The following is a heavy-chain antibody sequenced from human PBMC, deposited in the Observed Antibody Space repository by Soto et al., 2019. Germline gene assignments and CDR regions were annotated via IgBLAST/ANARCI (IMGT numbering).Heavy chain of an antibody. D-gene: IGHD3-3*01. CDR3: ARDRSTDFGLDV. V-gene: IGHV3-23*01. Sequence: EVLLLESGGDSVQPGGSLRLSCIGSGFTFSDYVMSWVRQVPGKGLEWVSSISDGGERTDYRDSVRGRFTISRDTARFTLHLQMNSLRVDDTATYFCARDRSTDFGLDVWGQGTTVTVSS. CDR2: ISDGGERT. J-gene: IGHJ6*02. CDR1: GFTFSDYV.